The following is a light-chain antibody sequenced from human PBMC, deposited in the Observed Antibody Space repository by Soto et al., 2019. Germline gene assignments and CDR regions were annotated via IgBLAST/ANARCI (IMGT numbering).Light chain of an antibody. J-gene: IGLJ1*01. CDR2: KNS. CDR3: QSYDGSLSDYV. Sequence: QLVLTQPPSVSGAPGQRVTISCTGATFDVHWYQQLPESAPKLLIFKNSNRPAGVPDRFSGSKSGTSASLTITGLQAGDEADYYCQSYDGSLSDYVFGPGTKVTVL. V-gene: IGLV1-40*01. CDR1: ATFD.